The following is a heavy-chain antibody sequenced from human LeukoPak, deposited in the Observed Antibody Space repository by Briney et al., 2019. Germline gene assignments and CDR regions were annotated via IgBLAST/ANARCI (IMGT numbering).Heavy chain of an antibody. Sequence: PGGSLRLSCVAFGFTFSDYYMSWIRQAPEKGLEWVSYISKSGSDTNFADSVRGRFTISRDNSRNTLYLQMNDLRAEDTAVYYCAKPCRSGLSPFDAFDIWGQGTMVTVSS. CDR1: GFTFSDYY. CDR2: ISKSGSDT. CDR3: AKPCRSGLSPFDAFDI. V-gene: IGHV3-11*03. D-gene: IGHD6-19*01. J-gene: IGHJ3*02.